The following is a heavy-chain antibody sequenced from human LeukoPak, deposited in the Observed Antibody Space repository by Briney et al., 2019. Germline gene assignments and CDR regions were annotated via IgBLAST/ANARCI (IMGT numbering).Heavy chain of an antibody. Sequence: GGSLRLSCAASGFTFSSYGMHWVRQAPGKGLEWVAFIRYDGSNKYYADSVKGRFTISRDNSKNTLYLQMNSLRAEDTAVYYCAKDRGGVWGSYRAYYFDYWGQGTLVTVSS. J-gene: IGHJ4*02. CDR2: IRYDGSNK. CDR1: GFTFSSYG. CDR3: AKDRGGVWGSYRAYYFDY. V-gene: IGHV3-30*02. D-gene: IGHD3-16*02.